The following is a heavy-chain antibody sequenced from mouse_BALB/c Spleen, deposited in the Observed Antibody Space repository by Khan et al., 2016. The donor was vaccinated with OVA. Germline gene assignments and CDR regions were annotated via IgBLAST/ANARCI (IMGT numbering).Heavy chain of an antibody. CDR3: ARSVTITTVVATDFDY. CDR2: ISYSGRT. CDR1: GYSITSDYA. J-gene: IGHJ2*01. V-gene: IGHV3-2*02. Sequence: EVQLQESGPGLVKPSQSLSLTCTVTGYSITSDYAWNWIRQFPGNKLEWMGYISYSGRTSYNPSLKSRISITRDKSKKQFFLQLNSVTTEDTATYYCARSVTITTVVATDFDYWGQGTTLTVSS. D-gene: IGHD1-1*01.